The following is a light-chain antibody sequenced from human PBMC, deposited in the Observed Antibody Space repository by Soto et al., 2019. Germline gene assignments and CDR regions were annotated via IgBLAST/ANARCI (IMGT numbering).Light chain of an antibody. Sequence: QSALTQPPSASGSPGQSVTISCTGTSSDVGGYNYVSWYQQHPGKAPKLMIYEVSKRPSGVPDRFSGSKSGNTASLTVSGLQAEDEADYYCRSYAGSNNYVFGTGTKHTVL. CDR2: EVS. V-gene: IGLV2-8*01. CDR3: RSYAGSNNYV. J-gene: IGLJ1*01. CDR1: SSDVGGYNY.